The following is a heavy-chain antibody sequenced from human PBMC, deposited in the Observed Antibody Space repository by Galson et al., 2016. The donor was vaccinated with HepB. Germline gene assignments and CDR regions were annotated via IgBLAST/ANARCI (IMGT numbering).Heavy chain of an antibody. D-gene: IGHD5-12*01. CDR3: ARDQKYSGTDFYFAMDV. CDR2: ISYDGRKQ. J-gene: IGHJ6*04. V-gene: IGHV3-30*04. Sequence: SLRLSCAASGFIFSQFAVHWVRQAPGKGLEWVAVISYDGRKQYYTDSVRGRFIVSRDDSKNTLYLQMNTLRPEDTAVYYCARDQKYSGTDFYFAMDVWGKGATVTVSP. CDR1: GFIFSQFA.